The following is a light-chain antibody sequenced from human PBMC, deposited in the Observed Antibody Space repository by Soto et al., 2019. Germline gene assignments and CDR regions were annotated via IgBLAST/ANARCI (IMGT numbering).Light chain of an antibody. CDR3: SSYTPGSTLV. V-gene: IGLV2-14*03. Sequence: QSALTQPASVSGSPGQSITISCTGTSSDVGGYNFVSWYQHHPGKAPKLMIYDVNNRPSGVSNRFSGSKSVNTASLTISGLQTEDEADYYCSSYTPGSTLVFGTGTKVTVL. CDR1: SSDVGGYNF. CDR2: DVN. J-gene: IGLJ1*01.